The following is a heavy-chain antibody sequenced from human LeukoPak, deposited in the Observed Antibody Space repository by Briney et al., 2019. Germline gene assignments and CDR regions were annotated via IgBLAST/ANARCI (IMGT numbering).Heavy chain of an antibody. CDR1: GYTFTSYG. CDR3: ARTTLQTLGA. Sequence: ASVKVSCKASGYTFTSYGISWVRQAPGQGLEWMGWINPNSGGTNYAQKFQGRVTMTRDTSISTAYMELSRLRSDDTAVYYCARTTLQTLGAWGQGTLVTVSS. CDR2: INPNSGGT. V-gene: IGHV1-2*02. J-gene: IGHJ5*02. D-gene: IGHD3-10*01.